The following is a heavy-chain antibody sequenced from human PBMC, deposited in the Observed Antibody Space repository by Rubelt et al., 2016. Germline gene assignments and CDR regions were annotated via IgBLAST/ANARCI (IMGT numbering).Heavy chain of an antibody. J-gene: IGHJ4*02. Sequence: QVHLQESGPGLVKPSETLSLTCTVSGGSISGSSWSWIRQPPGEGLEWIGSIHYSGSTYYNPSLKSRVTISVDTSKNQFPLKLSSVSAADTAVYYCARARFAYDSGASPDSWGQGTLVTVSS. D-gene: IGHD3-22*01. CDR2: IHYSGST. CDR1: GGSISGSS. CDR3: ARARFAYDSGASPDS. V-gene: IGHV4-59*08.